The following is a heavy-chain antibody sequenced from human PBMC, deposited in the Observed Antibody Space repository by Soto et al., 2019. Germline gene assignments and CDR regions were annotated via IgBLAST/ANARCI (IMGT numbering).Heavy chain of an antibody. V-gene: IGHV4-34*01. J-gene: IGHJ5*02. D-gene: IGHD2-2*01. CDR1: GGSFSGYY. Sequence: SETLSLTCAVYGGSFSGYYWSWIRQPPGKGLEWIGEINHSGSTNYNPSLKSRVTISVDTSKNQFSLKLSSVTAADTAVYYCARGLGYCSSTSCRSGRGWFDPWGQGTLVTVSS. CDR2: INHSGST. CDR3: ARGLGYCSSTSCRSGRGWFDP.